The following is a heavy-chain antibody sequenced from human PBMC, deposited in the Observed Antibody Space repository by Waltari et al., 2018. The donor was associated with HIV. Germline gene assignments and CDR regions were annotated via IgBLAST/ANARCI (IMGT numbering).Heavy chain of an antibody. J-gene: IGHJ5*02. D-gene: IGHD3-10*01. CDR3: TTELWFEELFDP. V-gene: IGHV3-15*01. CDR2: IKSKNDGGTT. Sequence: EVLLVESGGGLVKSGGYLRLTCEASGFSFNEAWMSWVRQGPGKGLEWIGRIKSKNDGGTTDYAAPVKGRFTISRDDSTNRPFLQMNSLKTDDTAVYYCTTELWFEELFDPWGQGVLVTVHS. CDR1: GFSFNEAW.